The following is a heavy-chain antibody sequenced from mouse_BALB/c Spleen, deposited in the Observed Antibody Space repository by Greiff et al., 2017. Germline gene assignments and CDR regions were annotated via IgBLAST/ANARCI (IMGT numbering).Heavy chain of an antibody. J-gene: IGHJ3*01. CDR2: ISYDGSN. Sequence: EVKVEESGPGLVKPSQSLSLTCSVTGYSITSGYYWNWIRQFPGNKLEWMGYISYDGSNNYNPSLKNRISITRDTSKNQFFLKLNSVTTEDTATYYCASMITQGWFAYWGQGTLVTVSA. D-gene: IGHD2-4*01. V-gene: IGHV3-6*02. CDR3: ASMITQGWFAY. CDR1: GYSITSGYY.